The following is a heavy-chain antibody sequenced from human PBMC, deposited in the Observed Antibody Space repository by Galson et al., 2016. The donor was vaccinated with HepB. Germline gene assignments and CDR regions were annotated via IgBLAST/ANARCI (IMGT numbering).Heavy chain of an antibody. Sequence: QSGAEVKKPGESLTVSCRASGHNFTDYWITWVRQVPGRGLEWLGKIDPSDSFANYNPSFQGHVTLSVDKSTRTAYLQWGSLTASDTAIYYCARLNLVLVPAVKRRNRWFDPWGLGTLVTVSS. CDR2: IDPSDSFA. V-gene: IGHV5-10-1*01. CDR3: ARLNLVLVPAVKRRNRWFDP. CDR1: GHNFTDYW. J-gene: IGHJ5*02. D-gene: IGHD2-2*01.